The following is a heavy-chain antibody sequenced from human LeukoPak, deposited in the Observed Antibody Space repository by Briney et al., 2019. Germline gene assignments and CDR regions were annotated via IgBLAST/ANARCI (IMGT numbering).Heavy chain of an antibody. D-gene: IGHD3-10*01. Sequence: GGSLRLSCAASGFTFSSYAMSWVRQAPGKGLEWVSAISGSGGSTYYADSVKGRFTISRDSSKNTLYLQMNSLRAEDTAVYYCAKDWYYYGSGRKTPFDYWGQGTLVTVSS. CDR2: ISGSGGST. V-gene: IGHV3-23*01. CDR1: GFTFSSYA. J-gene: IGHJ4*02. CDR3: AKDWYYYGSGRKTPFDY.